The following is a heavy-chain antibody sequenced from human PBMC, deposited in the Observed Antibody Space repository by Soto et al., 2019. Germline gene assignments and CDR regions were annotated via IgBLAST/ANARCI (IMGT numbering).Heavy chain of an antibody. J-gene: IGHJ4*02. Sequence: SETLSLTCTVSGGSISSGDYYWSWIRQPPGKGLEWIGYIYYSGSTYYNPSLKSRVTISVDTSKNQFSLKLSSVTAADTAVYYCARADNTAMVSLDDWGQGTLVTVSS. V-gene: IGHV4-30-4*01. D-gene: IGHD5-18*01. CDR2: IYYSGST. CDR3: ARADNTAMVSLDD. CDR1: GGSISSGDYY.